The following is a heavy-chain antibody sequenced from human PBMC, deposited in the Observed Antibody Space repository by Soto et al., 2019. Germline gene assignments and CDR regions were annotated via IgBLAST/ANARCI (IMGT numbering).Heavy chain of an antibody. CDR3: AAGYYDSSGYYRSQSYLDLPMIDY. J-gene: IGHJ4*02. CDR2: ISGSGGST. D-gene: IGHD3-22*01. V-gene: IGHV3-23*01. CDR1: GFTFSSYA. Sequence: GGSLRLSCAASGFTFSSYAMSWVRQAPGKGLEWVSAISGSGGSTYYADSVKGRFTISRDNSKNTLYLQMNSLRAEDTAVYYCAAGYYDSSGYYRSQSYLDLPMIDYWGQGTLVTVSS.